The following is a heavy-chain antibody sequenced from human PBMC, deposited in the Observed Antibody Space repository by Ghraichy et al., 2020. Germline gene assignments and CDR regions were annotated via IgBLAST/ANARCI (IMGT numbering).Heavy chain of an antibody. V-gene: IGHV4-34*01. CDR3: ARSCHGYARYFDY. J-gene: IGHJ4*02. Sequence: SETLSLTCAVYGGSFSGYYWSWIRQPPGKGLEWIGEINHSGSTNYNPSLKSRVTISVDTSKNQFSLKLSSVTAADTAVYYCARSCHGYARYFDYWGQGTLVTVSS. D-gene: IGHD2-8*01. CDR2: INHSGST. CDR1: GGSFSGYY.